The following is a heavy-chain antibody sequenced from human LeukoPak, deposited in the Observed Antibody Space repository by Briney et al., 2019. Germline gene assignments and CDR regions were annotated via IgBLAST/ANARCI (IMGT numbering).Heavy chain of an antibody. Sequence: ASETLSLTCAVYGGSFSDYYWSWIRQPPGKGLEWIGEINHSGSTNYNPSLKSRVTISVDTSKNQFSLKLSSVTAADTAVYYCARRGVEVATILFGHAFDIWGQGTMVTVSS. CDR1: GGSFSDYY. CDR2: INHSGST. V-gene: IGHV4-34*01. J-gene: IGHJ3*02. D-gene: IGHD5-24*01. CDR3: ARRGVEVATILFGHAFDI.